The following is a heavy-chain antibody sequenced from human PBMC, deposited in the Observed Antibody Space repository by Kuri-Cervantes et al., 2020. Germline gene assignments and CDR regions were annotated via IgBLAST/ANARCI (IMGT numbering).Heavy chain of an antibody. V-gene: IGHV3-48*01. D-gene: IGHD3-10*01. CDR3: AKEASYYGSGSYPDY. J-gene: IGHJ4*02. CDR2: ISSSSSTI. CDR1: GFTFSSYS. Sequence: GESLKISCAASGFTFSSYSMNWVRQAPGKGLEWVSYISSSSSTIYYADSVKGRFTISRDNSKNTLYLQMNSLRAEDTAVYYCAKEASYYGSGSYPDYWGQGTLVTVSS.